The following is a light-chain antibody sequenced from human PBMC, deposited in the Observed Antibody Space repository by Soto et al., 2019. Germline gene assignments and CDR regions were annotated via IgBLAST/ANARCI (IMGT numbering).Light chain of an antibody. CDR3: QQSYSTPRT. J-gene: IGKJ1*01. CDR1: QSISSY. Sequence: QMTQSPTSLSASVGDRVTITSRASQSISSYLNWYQQKPGKAPKLLIYAASSLQSGVPSRFSGSGSGTDFTLTISSLQPEDFATYYCQQSYSTPRTSGQGAKADIK. V-gene: IGKV1-39*01. CDR2: AAS.